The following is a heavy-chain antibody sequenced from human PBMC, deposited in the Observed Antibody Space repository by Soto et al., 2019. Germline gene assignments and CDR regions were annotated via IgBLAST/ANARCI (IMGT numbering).Heavy chain of an antibody. CDR3: VRSKGGYSYGTPFDY. Sequence: DVQLEESGGALVQPGRSLRLSCAASGFTFDDYAMHWVRQGLGKGLEWVSSISWNSGNIGYADSVKGRFTTSRDNAKNSLYLQMNSLRPEDTALYYCVRSKGGYSYGTPFDYWGQGTLVTVSS. CDR2: ISWNSGNI. J-gene: IGHJ4*02. CDR1: GFTFDDYA. V-gene: IGHV3-9*01. D-gene: IGHD5-18*01.